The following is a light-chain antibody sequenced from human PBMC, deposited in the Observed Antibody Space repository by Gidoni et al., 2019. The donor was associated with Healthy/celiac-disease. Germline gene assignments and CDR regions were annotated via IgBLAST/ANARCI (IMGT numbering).Light chain of an antibody. CDR1: QSVSSSY. J-gene: IGKJ2*01. Sequence: ESVLTQTPGTLSWSPGERATLSCRASQSVSSSYLAWYQQNPGQAPRLLIYGSSSRATGIPPRFSGSGSATDFSLTISRLEPEDFAVYYCQQYGSSPMYTFGQGTQLDIK. V-gene: IGKV3-20*01. CDR2: GSS. CDR3: QQYGSSPMYT.